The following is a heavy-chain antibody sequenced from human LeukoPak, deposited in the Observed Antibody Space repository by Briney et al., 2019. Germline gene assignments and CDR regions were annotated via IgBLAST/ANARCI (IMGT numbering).Heavy chain of an antibody. Sequence: SVKVSCKASGGTFSSYAISWVRQAPGQGLEWMGGIIPIFGTANYAQKFQGRVTITADESTSTAYMELSSLRSEDTAVYYCARDANTAMARPSRPFDPWGQGTLVTVSS. D-gene: IGHD5-18*01. CDR2: IIPIFGTA. CDR3: ARDANTAMARPSRPFDP. CDR1: GGTFSSYA. V-gene: IGHV1-69*13. J-gene: IGHJ5*02.